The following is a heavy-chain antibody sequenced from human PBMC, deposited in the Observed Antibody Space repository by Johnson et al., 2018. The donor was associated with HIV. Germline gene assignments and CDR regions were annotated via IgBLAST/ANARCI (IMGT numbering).Heavy chain of an antibody. CDR2: ISSSGSTI. D-gene: IGHD5-18*01. Sequence: VQLVESGGGLVQPGGSLRLSCAASGFTFSIYEMNWVRQAPGKGLEWVSYISSSGSTIYYADSVKGRFTISRDNAKNSLYLQMNSPRTEDTAVYYCARTDRGYTYGHCAFDIWGQGTMVTVSS. J-gene: IGHJ3*02. CDR3: ARTDRGYTYGHCAFDI. V-gene: IGHV3-48*03. CDR1: GFTFSIYE.